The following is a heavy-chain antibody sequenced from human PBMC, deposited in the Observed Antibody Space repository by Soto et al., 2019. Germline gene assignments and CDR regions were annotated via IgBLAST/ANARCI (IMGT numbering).Heavy chain of an antibody. J-gene: IGHJ6*03. Sequence: EEQLVESGGALVQPGGSLRLSCVASGFTFNRFGMNWVRQAPGKGLEWISYISSASSTTQYAESVKGRFTISRDNARDSLYLQMSSLRVEDTAVYYCARRPLWSGLSDYYYMDVWGKGTTVTVSS. V-gene: IGHV3-48*01. CDR2: ISSASSTT. D-gene: IGHD3-3*01. CDR3: ARRPLWSGLSDYYYMDV. CDR1: GFTFNRFG.